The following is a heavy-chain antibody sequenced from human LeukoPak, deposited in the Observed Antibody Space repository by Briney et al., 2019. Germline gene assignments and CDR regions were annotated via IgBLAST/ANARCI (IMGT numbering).Heavy chain of an antibody. D-gene: IGHD5-12*01. CDR3: ARDRLLDDSGYAHY. CDR1: GYSISSGYY. Sequence: SETLSLTCTVSGYSISSGYYWGWIRPPPGKGLEWIGSIYHSGITYYNPSLKSRVTISVDTSKNQFSLKLSSVTAADTAVYYCARDRLLDDSGYAHYWGQGTLVTVSS. V-gene: IGHV4-38-2*02. J-gene: IGHJ4*02. CDR2: IYHSGIT.